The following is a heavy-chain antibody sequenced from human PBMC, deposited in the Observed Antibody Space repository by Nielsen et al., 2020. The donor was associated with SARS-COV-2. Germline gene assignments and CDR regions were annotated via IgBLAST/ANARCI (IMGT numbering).Heavy chain of an antibody. CDR1: GFTFSNAW. D-gene: IGHD3-10*01. CDR3: TTGGITMVRGVMQY. J-gene: IGHJ1*01. V-gene: IGHV3-15*01. CDR2: IKSKADGGTT. Sequence: GGSLRLSCAASGFTFSNAWMSWVRQAPGKGLEWVGRIKSKADGGTTDYAGPVKGRFTISRDDSKNTLYLQMNSLKTEDTAVYYCTTGGITMVRGVMQYWGQGTLVTVSP.